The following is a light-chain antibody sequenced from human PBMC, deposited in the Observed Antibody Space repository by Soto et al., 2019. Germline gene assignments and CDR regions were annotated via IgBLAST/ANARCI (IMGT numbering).Light chain of an antibody. CDR1: QSVFSN. V-gene: IGKV3-15*01. Sequence: EIVMTQSPATLSVSPGERATLSCRASQSVFSNLAWYQHKPGQAPRLLIYGASTRATGIPARFSGSGSGTEFTLTISSRQSEDFAVYYCQQYNNWPPFTFGPGTKVDIK. CDR3: QQYNNWPPFT. CDR2: GAS. J-gene: IGKJ3*01.